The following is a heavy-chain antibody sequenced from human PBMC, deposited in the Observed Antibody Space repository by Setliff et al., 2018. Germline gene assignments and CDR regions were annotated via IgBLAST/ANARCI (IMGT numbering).Heavy chain of an antibody. CDR2: IYSTGST. D-gene: IGHD3-3*01. Sequence: SETLSLTCTVSGGSISSGNYYWSWVRQPPGKGLQWIGYIYSTGSTYYSPSLKRRVTISVDTSKNQFSLKLSSVTAADTAVYFCARGYYNFLSGYYTPYYFDYWGQGTLVTVSS. V-gene: IGHV4-61*01. CDR1: GGSISSGNYY. CDR3: ARGYYNFLSGYYTPYYFDY. J-gene: IGHJ4*02.